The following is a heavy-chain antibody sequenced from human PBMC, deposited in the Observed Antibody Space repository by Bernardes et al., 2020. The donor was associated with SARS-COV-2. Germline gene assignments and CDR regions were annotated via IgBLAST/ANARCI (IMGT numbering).Heavy chain of an antibody. CDR1: GFTFSDYG. Sequence: GGSLRLSCAASGFTFSDYGIHWVRQAPGKGLEWVAVISYDGSTKYYSDSVKGRFTMSRDNSKNTVYLQMNSLRAEDTAVYYCARPDNVFAFDYWGQGTLITVSS. CDR2: ISYDGSTK. D-gene: IGHD1-1*01. J-gene: IGHJ4*02. V-gene: IGHV3-30*03. CDR3: ARPDNVFAFDY.